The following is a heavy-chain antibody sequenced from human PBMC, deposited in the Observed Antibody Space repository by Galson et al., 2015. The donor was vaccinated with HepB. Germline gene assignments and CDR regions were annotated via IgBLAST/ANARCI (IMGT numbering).Heavy chain of an antibody. D-gene: IGHD6-13*01. CDR1: GFTFHKYW. J-gene: IGHJ4*02. V-gene: IGHV3-7*01. CDR2: IMPDGSEK. Sequence: SLRLSCAASGFTFHKYWMTWLRQAPGKGLEWVANIMPDGSEKFYVDSMKGRFTISRDNAKNSVYLQMNSLRAEDTAVYYCARDGLTAASDYWGQGTLVTGAS. CDR3: ARDGLTAASDY.